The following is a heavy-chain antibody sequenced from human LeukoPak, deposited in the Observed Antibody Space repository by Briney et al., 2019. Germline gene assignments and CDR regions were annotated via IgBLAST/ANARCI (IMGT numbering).Heavy chain of an antibody. Sequence: ASETLSLTCTVSGGSISSSSYYWGWIRQPPGKGLEWIGSIYYSGSTYYNPSLKSRVTISVDTSKNQFSLKLSSVTAADTAVYYCAREPSHLRALDYWGQGTLVTVSS. J-gene: IGHJ4*02. D-gene: IGHD4-17*01. CDR3: AREPSHLRALDY. CDR1: GGSISSSSYY. V-gene: IGHV4-39*02. CDR2: IYYSGST.